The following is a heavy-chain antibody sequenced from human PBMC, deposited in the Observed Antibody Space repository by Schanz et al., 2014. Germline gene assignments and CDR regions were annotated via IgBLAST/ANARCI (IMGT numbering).Heavy chain of an antibody. CDR3: AKGRFGELSAFDI. Sequence: VQLVESGGGVVQPGRSLRLSCAASGFTFSSYGMHWVRQAPGKGLEWVSYISTTGSTIYYADSVRGRFTISRDNAKKSLYLQMTSLRAEDAAVYYCAKGRFGELSAFDIWGQGTMVTVSS. CDR2: ISTTGSTI. D-gene: IGHD3-10*01. V-gene: IGHV3-48*01. J-gene: IGHJ3*02. CDR1: GFTFSSYG.